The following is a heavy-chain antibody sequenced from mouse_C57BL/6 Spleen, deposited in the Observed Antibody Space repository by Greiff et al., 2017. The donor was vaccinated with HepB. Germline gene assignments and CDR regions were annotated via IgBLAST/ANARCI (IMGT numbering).Heavy chain of an antibody. D-gene: IGHD2-4*01. J-gene: IGHJ3*01. CDR1: GYTFTSYW. V-gene: IGHV1-64*01. Sequence: QVQLQQPGAELVKPGASVKLSCKASGYTFTSYWMHWVKQRPGQGLEWIGMIHPNSGSTNYNEKFKSKVTLNVDKSTSQAYMQLSSLTSEDSAVYYCARGSDYFPFAYWGQGTLVTVSA. CDR2: IHPNSGST. CDR3: ARGSDYFPFAY.